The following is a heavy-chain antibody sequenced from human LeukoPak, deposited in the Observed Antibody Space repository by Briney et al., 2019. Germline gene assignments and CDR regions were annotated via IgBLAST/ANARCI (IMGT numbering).Heavy chain of an antibody. J-gene: IGHJ4*02. D-gene: IGHD6-25*01. Sequence: SETLSLTCTVSGDSISSYYWNWVRQPPGKGLEWIGYIYYSGKTKYSPSLKGRVTISVDTSKNKFSLNLTSVTAADTAVYYCAREWSSGWAEFDYWGQGTLVTVSS. CDR1: GDSISSYY. CDR3: AREWSSGWAEFDY. V-gene: IGHV4-59*01. CDR2: IYYSGKT.